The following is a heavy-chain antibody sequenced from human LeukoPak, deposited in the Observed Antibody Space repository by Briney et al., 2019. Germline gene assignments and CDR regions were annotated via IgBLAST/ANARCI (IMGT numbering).Heavy chain of an antibody. CDR2: IYWDDDK. D-gene: IGHD6-19*01. Sequence: SGPTLVNPTQTLTLTCTFSGFSLSTSGVGVGWIRQPPGKALEWLALIYWDDDKRYTLKSRLPITKDTSKNQVVLTLTNMDPVDTATYYCAHTMLKWRVAFDYWGQGTLVTVSS. V-gene: IGHV2-5*02. CDR1: GFSLSTSGVG. CDR3: AHTMLKWRVAFDY. J-gene: IGHJ4*02.